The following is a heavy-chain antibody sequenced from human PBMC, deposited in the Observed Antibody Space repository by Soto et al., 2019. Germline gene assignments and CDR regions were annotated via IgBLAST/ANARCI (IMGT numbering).Heavy chain of an antibody. D-gene: IGHD3-22*01. Sequence: GGSLRLSCAASGFTLSTYEFNWVRQAPGRGLEWISYISVSGNIIKYAASVKGRFSISRDESKNTAYLQMNSLKTEDTAVYYCTNHSPDDMIRKWGQGTQVTVSS. CDR2: ISVSGNII. V-gene: IGHV3-48*03. CDR3: TNHSPDDMIRK. J-gene: IGHJ4*02. CDR1: GFTLSTYE.